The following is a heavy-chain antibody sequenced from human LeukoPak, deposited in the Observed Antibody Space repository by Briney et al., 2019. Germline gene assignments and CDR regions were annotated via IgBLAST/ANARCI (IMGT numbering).Heavy chain of an antibody. J-gene: IGHJ1*01. Sequence: GASVKVSCKASGYTFTGYYMHWVRQAPGQGLEWMGWINPNSGGTNYAQKFQGRVTMTRDTSISTACMELSRLRSDDTAVYYCARVRRIADLGQWEGPREYFQHWGQGTLVTVSS. CDR2: INPNSGGT. CDR1: GYTFTGYY. D-gene: IGHD6-13*01. CDR3: ARVRRIADLGQWEGPREYFQH. V-gene: IGHV1-2*02.